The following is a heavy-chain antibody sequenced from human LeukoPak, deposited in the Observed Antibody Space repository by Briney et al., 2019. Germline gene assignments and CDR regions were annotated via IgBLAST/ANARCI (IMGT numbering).Heavy chain of an antibody. CDR3: ARDLVTVTKGFDI. J-gene: IGHJ3*02. CDR1: GGSISSYY. V-gene: IGHV4-59*01. CDR2: ISYIGST. D-gene: IGHD4-17*01. Sequence: SETLSLTCTVSGGSISSYYWSWIRQPPGKGLEWIGYISYIGSTNYNPSLKSRVTISIDTSKNEFSLKLTSVTAADTAVYYCARDLVTVTKGFDIWGQGTMVTVSS.